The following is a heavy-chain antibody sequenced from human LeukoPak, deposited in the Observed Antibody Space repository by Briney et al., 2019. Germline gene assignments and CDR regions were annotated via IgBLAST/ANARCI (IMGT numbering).Heavy chain of an antibody. Sequence: PSETLSLTCTVSGGSISSGGYYWSWIRQHPGKGLEWIGYIYYSGSTYYNPSLKSRVTISVDTSKNQFSLKLSSVTAADTAVYYCARDHQVGDGYSPFDYWGQGTLVTVSS. V-gene: IGHV4-31*03. CDR3: ARDHQVGDGYSPFDY. CDR2: IYYSGST. CDR1: GGSISSGGYY. D-gene: IGHD5-24*01. J-gene: IGHJ4*02.